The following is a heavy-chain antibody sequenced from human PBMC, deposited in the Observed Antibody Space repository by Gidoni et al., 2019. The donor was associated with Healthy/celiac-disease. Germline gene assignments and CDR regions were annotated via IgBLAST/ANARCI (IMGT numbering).Heavy chain of an antibody. J-gene: IGHJ3*02. CDR3: AVGWDTAMVLGGAFDI. Sequence: VQLVESGGGLVQPGRSMRRSCAAAGFTVGDYAMHWVRQAPGKGLEWVSGISWNSGSICYADSVKGRFTISRDNAKNSLYLQMNSLRAEDTALYYCAVGWDTAMVLGGAFDIWGQGTMFTVSS. CDR1: GFTVGDYA. CDR2: ISWNSGSI. D-gene: IGHD5-18*01. V-gene: IGHV3-9*01.